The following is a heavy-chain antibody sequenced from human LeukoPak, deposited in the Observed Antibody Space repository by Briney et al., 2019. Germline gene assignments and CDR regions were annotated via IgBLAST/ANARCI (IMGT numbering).Heavy chain of an antibody. D-gene: IGHD4-17*01. CDR2: INSDGSTT. V-gene: IGHV3-74*01. Sequence: GGSLRLSCAASGFTFSSYWTHWVRQAPGKGLMWVSHINSDGSTTTYADSVKGRFTISRDNAKNTLYLQMNSLRAEDTALYYCASGPDYGDYNYWGQGTLVTVSS. J-gene: IGHJ4*02. CDR1: GFTFSSYW. CDR3: ASGPDYGDYNY.